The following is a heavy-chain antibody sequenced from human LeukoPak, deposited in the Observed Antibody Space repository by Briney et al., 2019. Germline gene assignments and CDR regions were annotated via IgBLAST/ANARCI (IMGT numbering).Heavy chain of an antibody. Sequence: GRSLRLSCAASGFTFSSYGMHCVRQAPAKGLEGGAVIWYDGSNKYYADSVKGRFTISRDNSKNALYLQMNSLRAEDTAVYYCARSNGDYGAFDYWGQGTLVTVSS. J-gene: IGHJ4*02. CDR2: IWYDGSNK. V-gene: IGHV3-33*01. D-gene: IGHD4-17*01. CDR3: ARSNGDYGAFDY. CDR1: GFTFSSYG.